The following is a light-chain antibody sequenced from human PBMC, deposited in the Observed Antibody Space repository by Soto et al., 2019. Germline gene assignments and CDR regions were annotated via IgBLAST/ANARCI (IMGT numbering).Light chain of an antibody. CDR1: SSDVGGYNF. Sequence: QSALTQPASVSGSPGQSITISCTGTSSDVGGYNFVSWYQQHPGKAPKLMIYGVSNRPSGVSNRFSGSKSGNTASLTISGLQAEDEAAYYCSSYTTSVTRVVFGGGTKVPS. CDR3: SSYTTSVTRVV. CDR2: GVS. V-gene: IGLV2-14*01. J-gene: IGLJ2*01.